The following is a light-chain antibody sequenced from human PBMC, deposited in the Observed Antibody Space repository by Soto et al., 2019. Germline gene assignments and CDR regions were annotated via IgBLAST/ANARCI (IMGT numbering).Light chain of an antibody. CDR2: DVT. Sequence: QSALTQPASVSGSPGQSITISCTGTSSDVGAYDFVSWYQHYPGKAPKLVTFDVTHRPPGISDRFSGSKSANTASLTISGLQAEDEGFYYCSSYTTRSTLVFGGGTKVTVL. V-gene: IGLV2-14*01. J-gene: IGLJ1*01. CDR3: SSYTTRSTLV. CDR1: SSDVGAYDF.